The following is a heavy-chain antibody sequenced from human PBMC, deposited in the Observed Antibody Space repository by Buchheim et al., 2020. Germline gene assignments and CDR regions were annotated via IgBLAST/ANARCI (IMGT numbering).Heavy chain of an antibody. D-gene: IGHD6-6*01. CDR3: ARDCRSSSSEHAGMDV. Sequence: QVQLVQSGAEVKKPGSSVKVSCKASGGTFSSYTISWVRQAPGQGLEWMGRIIPILGIANYAQKFQGRVTITADKSTSTAFMDLSSLRSEDTAVYYCARDCRSSSSEHAGMDVWGKGTT. CDR1: GGTFSSYT. CDR2: IIPILGIA. J-gene: IGHJ6*03. V-gene: IGHV1-69*08.